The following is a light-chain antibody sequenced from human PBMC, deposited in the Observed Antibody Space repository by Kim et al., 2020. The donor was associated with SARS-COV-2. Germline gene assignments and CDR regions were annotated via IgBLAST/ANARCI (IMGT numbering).Light chain of an antibody. CDR3: QQSAILPWT. CDR1: QGVTTS. J-gene: IGKJ1*01. Sequence: SVAPKEKVTVTCRASQGVTTSLHWYQQRPHQSPKRFIKYASQSLSGVPPRFSGSGSGTDFTLTINSLEAEDAATYFCQQSAILPWTFGQGTKLEI. CDR2: YAS. V-gene: IGKV6-21*01.